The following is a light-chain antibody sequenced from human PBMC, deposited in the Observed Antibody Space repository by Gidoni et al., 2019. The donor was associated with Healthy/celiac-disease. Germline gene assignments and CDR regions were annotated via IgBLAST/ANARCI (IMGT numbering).Light chain of an antibody. Sequence: ISISCTGTSSDVGGYNYVSWYQQHPGKAPKLMIYEVTNRPSGVSNRFSGSKSGNTASLTISGLQAEDEADYSCSSYTSSSTWVFGGGTKLTVL. J-gene: IGLJ3*02. CDR2: EVT. CDR3: SSYTSSSTWV. CDR1: SSDVGGYNY. V-gene: IGLV2-14*01.